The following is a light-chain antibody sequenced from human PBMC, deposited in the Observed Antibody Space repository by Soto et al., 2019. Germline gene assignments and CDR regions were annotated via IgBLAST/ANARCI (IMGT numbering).Light chain of an antibody. J-gene: IGLJ2*01. CDR1: SSDVGGYDY. V-gene: IGLV2-14*03. CDR3: SSYTGTSTKL. CDR2: DVS. Sequence: QSALTQPASVSGLPGQSITISCTGTSSDVGGYDYVSWYQQHPGKAPKLMIYDVSSRPSGVSNRFSGSKSGNTASLTISGPQPEDEADYYCSSYTGTSTKLFGGGTKLTVL.